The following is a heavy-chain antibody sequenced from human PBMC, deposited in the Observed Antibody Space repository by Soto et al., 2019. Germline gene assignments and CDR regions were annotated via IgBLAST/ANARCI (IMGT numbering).Heavy chain of an antibody. J-gene: IGHJ4*02. Sequence: SVKVSCKASGGTFSSYAISWVRQAPGQGLEWMGGIIPIFGTANYAQKFQGRVTITADESTSTAYMELSSLRSEDTAVFYCARDRGYDYVGGSYLYRYFDYWGQGTLVTVSS. CDR2: IIPIFGTA. CDR3: ARDRGYDYVGGSYLYRYFDY. CDR1: GGTFSSYA. V-gene: IGHV1-69*13. D-gene: IGHD3-16*02.